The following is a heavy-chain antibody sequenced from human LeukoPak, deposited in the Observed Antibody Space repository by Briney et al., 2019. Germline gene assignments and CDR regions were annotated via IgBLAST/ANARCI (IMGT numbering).Heavy chain of an antibody. Sequence: SVKVSCKASGGTFSSYAISWVRQAPGQGLEWMGGIIPIFGTANYAQKFQGRVTITADESTSTAYMELSSLRSEDTAVYYCASPTYYCSGGSCYSGHYFDYWGQGTLVTVSS. D-gene: IGHD2-15*01. J-gene: IGHJ4*02. CDR2: IIPIFGTA. V-gene: IGHV1-69*01. CDR3: ASPTYYCSGGSCYSGHYFDY. CDR1: GGTFSSYA.